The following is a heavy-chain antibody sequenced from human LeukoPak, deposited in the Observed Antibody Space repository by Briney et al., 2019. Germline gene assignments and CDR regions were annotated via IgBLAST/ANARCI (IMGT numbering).Heavy chain of an antibody. CDR3: ARGRPHSGYAWGYNWFDP. Sequence: ASVKVSCKASGYTFTGYYMHWVRQAPGQGLEWMGWINPNSGGTNYAQKFQGRVTMTRDTSISTAYMELSSLRSEDTAVYYCARGRPHSGYAWGYNWFDPWGQGTLVTVSS. V-gene: IGHV1-2*02. J-gene: IGHJ5*02. CDR1: GYTFTGYY. CDR2: INPNSGGT. D-gene: IGHD5-12*01.